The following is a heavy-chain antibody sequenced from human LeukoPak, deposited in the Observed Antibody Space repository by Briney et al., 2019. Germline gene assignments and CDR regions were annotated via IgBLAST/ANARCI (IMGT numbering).Heavy chain of an antibody. Sequence: GGSLRLSCAASGFTFSSYEMSWVRQAPGKGLEWVSSISSSSSYIYYADSVKGRFTISRDNAKNSLYLQMNSLRAEDTAVYYCARAHCSSTSCQYFQHWGQGTLVTVSS. CDR3: ARAHCSSTSCQYFQH. J-gene: IGHJ1*01. V-gene: IGHV3-21*01. CDR1: GFTFSSYE. D-gene: IGHD2-2*01. CDR2: ISSSSSYI.